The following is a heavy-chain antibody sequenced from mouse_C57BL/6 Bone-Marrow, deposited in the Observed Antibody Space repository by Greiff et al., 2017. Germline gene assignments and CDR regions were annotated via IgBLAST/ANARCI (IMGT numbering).Heavy chain of an antibody. CDR2: INPNNGGT. D-gene: IGHD2-4*01. CDR3: AILSRYDYDERYYAMDY. J-gene: IGHJ4*01. CDR1: GYTFTDYN. V-gene: IGHV1-18*01. Sequence: EVQLQQSGPELVKPGASVKIPCKASGYTFTDYNMDWVKQSHGKSLEWIGDINPNNGGTIYNQKFKGKATLTVDKSSSTAYMVLRSLTSEDTAVDYCAILSRYDYDERYYAMDYWGQGTSVTVSS.